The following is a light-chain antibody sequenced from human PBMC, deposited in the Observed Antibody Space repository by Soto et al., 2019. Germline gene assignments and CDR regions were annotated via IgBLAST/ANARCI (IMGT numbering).Light chain of an antibody. J-gene: IGKJ3*01. CDR3: QQCGSSPVT. CDR2: DTS. Sequence: EIVLTQSPGTLSLSPGERATLSCRASQSVGSNHLAWYQHRSGQAPRLLINDTSRRATGIPDRFSGSGSGTDFTLTISRLEPEDFAVYFCQQCGSSPVTFGPGTKVDIK. V-gene: IGKV3-20*01. CDR1: QSVGSNH.